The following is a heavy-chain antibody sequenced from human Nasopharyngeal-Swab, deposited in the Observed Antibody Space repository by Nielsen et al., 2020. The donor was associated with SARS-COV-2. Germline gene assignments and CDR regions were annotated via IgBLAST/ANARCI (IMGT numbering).Heavy chain of an antibody. V-gene: IGHV4-39*07. J-gene: IGHJ5*02. CDR3: ARSLRITIFGVVIISRWFDP. CDR1: GGSISSSSYY. Sequence: SETLSLTCTVSGGSISSSSYYWGWIRQPPGKGLEWIGSMYYSGSTYYNPSLKSRVTISVDTSKNQFSLKLSSVTAADTAVYYCARSLRITIFGVVIISRWFDPWGQGTLVTVSS. D-gene: IGHD3-3*01. CDR2: MYYSGST.